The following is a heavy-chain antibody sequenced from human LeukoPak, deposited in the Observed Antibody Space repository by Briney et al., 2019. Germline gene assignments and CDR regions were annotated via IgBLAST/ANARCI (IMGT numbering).Heavy chain of an antibody. CDR2: INSNSGGT. CDR3: ARASRILEWTPLFYS. Sequence: ASVKLSCTASGYTFTGYHMHWVRQPPGPGIVWMGWINSNSGGTNYAQKFQGRVTMTRDTSISTAYLELSRLKSDDTAIYYCARASRILEWTPLFYSWGQGTMVTVSS. CDR1: GYTFTGYH. J-gene: IGHJ3*02. V-gene: IGHV1-2*02. D-gene: IGHD3-3*01.